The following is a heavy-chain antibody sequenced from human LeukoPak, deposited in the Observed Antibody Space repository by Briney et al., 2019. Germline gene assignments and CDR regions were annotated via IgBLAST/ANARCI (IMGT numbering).Heavy chain of an antibody. CDR2: ISGSDSST. CDR3: AKRGVPI. Sequence: GGSLRLSCAASGFTFSSYGMSWVRQAPGKGLEWVSGISGSDSSTYYADSVKGRFTISRDNSKSILNLQMNNLRADDTAVYYCAKRGVPIWGQGTLVTVSS. V-gene: IGHV3-23*01. J-gene: IGHJ4*02. CDR1: GFTFSSYG. D-gene: IGHD3-10*01.